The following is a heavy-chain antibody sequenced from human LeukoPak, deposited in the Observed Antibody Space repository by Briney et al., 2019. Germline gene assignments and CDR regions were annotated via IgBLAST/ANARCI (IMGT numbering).Heavy chain of an antibody. CDR2: IYYSGST. J-gene: IGHJ4*02. D-gene: IGHD3-22*01. CDR1: GGSISSYY. V-gene: IGHV4-59*01. Sequence: SETLSLTCTVSGGSISSYYWSWIRQPPGKGLEWIGYIYYSGSTNYNPSLKSRVTISVDTSKNQFSLKLSSVTAADTAVYYCASPPINNYDSSGYYPYWGQGTLVTVSS. CDR3: ASPPINNYDSSGYYPY.